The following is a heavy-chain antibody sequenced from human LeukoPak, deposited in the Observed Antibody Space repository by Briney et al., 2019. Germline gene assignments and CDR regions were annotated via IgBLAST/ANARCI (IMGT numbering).Heavy chain of an antibody. CDR3: ARDTVLLWFGGTSWGMDV. Sequence: GGSLRLSCAASGFTFSSYAMHWVRQAPGKGLEWVAVISYDGSNKYYADSVKGRFTISRDNSKNTLYLQMNSLRAEDTAVYYCARDTVLLWFGGTSWGMDVWGQGTTVTVSS. V-gene: IGHV3-30-3*01. D-gene: IGHD3-10*01. CDR1: GFTFSSYA. CDR2: ISYDGSNK. J-gene: IGHJ6*02.